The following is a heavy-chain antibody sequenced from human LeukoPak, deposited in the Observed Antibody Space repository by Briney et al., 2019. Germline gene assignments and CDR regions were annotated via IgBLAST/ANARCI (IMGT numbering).Heavy chain of an antibody. V-gene: IGHV3-23*01. CDR3: TKDKVSRGYFDF. CDR2: IDGSGSRT. CDR1: GFTFSTYA. D-gene: IGHD3-22*01. Sequence: PGGSLRLSCAASGFTFSTYAMTWVRQAPGKGLEWVSAIDGSGSRTYYADSVKGRFTIYRGNSKNTLYLQINSLRAEDTAIYYCTKDKVSRGYFDFWGQGTLVTVSS. J-gene: IGHJ4*02.